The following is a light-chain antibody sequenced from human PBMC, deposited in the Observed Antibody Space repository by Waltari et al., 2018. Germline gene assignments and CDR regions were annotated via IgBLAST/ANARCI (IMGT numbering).Light chain of an antibody. CDR3: QQYDSYSYT. J-gene: IGKJ2*01. CDR1: QSISDW. V-gene: IGKV1-5*03. CDR2: KAS. Sequence: DIQMTQSPSTLSASVGDRVTITCRASQSISDWLAWYQQKPGKAPNLLIYKASTLESGVPSRFSGSGSGTEFTLSISSLEPGDLATYYCQQYDSYSYTFGQGTKLEIK.